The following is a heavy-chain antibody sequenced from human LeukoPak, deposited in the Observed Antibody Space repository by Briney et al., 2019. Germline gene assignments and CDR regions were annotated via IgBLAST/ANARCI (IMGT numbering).Heavy chain of an antibody. CDR1: GYTFTSYA. CDR2: ISAYNGNT. D-gene: IGHD3-3*01. CDR3: AREFRTYYDFWSGYHIFDF. J-gene: IGHJ4*02. Sequence: ASVKVSCKASGYTFTSYAISWVRQAPGQGLEWMGWISAYNGNTNYAQKLQGRVTMTTDTSTSTAYMELRSLRSDDTAVYYCAREFRTYYDFWSGYHIFDFWGQGTLVTVSS. V-gene: IGHV1-18*01.